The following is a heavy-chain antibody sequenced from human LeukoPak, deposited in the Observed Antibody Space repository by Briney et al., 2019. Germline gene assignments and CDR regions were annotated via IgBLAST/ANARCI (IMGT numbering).Heavy chain of an antibody. CDR1: GFTASSNY. Sequence: GGSLRLSCAASGFTASSNYINWVRQAPGKGLEWVSVIYSGGSTYYADSVKGRFTISRDNSKNTVYLQMNSLRGEDTAVYYCAGSYSSSWLDYWGQGTLVTVSS. CDR3: AGSYSSSWLDY. J-gene: IGHJ4*02. CDR2: IYSGGST. V-gene: IGHV3-66*01. D-gene: IGHD6-13*01.